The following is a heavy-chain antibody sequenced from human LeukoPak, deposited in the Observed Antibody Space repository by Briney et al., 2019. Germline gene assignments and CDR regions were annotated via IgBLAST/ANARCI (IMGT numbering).Heavy chain of an antibody. Sequence: PSETLSLTCAVYGGSFSGYYWSWIRQPPGKGLEWIGEINHSGSTNYNPSLKSRVTISVEPSRNQFSLKLSSVTAADTAVYYCARRNFYGSGSYGYWGQGTLVTVSS. CDR2: INHSGST. V-gene: IGHV4-34*01. CDR1: GGSFSGYY. CDR3: ARRNFYGSGSYGY. J-gene: IGHJ4*02. D-gene: IGHD3-10*01.